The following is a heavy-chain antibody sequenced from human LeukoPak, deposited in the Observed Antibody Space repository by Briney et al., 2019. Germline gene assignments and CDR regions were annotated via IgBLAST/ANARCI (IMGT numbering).Heavy chain of an antibody. D-gene: IGHD4-23*01. CDR3: ARPVGDGMDV. Sequence: SGTLSLTCTVSGGSISSSSYYWGWIRQPPGEGLEWIGSIYYSGITYYNPSLKSRVTISVDTSKNQFSLKLSSVTAADTAVYYCARPVGDGMDVWGQGTTVTVSS. V-gene: IGHV4-39*01. CDR1: GGSISSSSYY. CDR2: IYYSGIT. J-gene: IGHJ6*02.